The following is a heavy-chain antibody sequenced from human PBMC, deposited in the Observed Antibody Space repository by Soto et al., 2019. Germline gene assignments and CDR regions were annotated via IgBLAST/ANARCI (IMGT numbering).Heavy chain of an antibody. CDR2: INTGNGNT. CDR3: ARDRGFCSGDNCYNPLIDY. J-gene: IGHJ4*02. Sequence: ASVKASCKASGYTLTSYAMHWVRQAPGQRLEWMGWINTGNGNTKYSRKFQGRVTITRDTSASTAYMELSSLRSEDTAMYYCARDRGFCSGDNCYNPLIDYWGQGTLVTVSS. D-gene: IGHD2-15*01. CDR1: GYTLTSYA. V-gene: IGHV1-3*04.